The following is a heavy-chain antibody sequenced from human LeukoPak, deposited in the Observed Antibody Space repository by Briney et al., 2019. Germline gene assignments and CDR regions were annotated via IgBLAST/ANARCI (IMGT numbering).Heavy chain of an antibody. D-gene: IGHD5-18*01. CDR1: GFTFSNAW. J-gene: IGHJ3*02. V-gene: IGHV3-15*01. Sequence: GGSLRLSCAASGFTFSNAWMSWVRQAPGKGLELVGRIKSKTDGGTTDYAAPVKGRFTISRDDSKNTLYLQINSLKTEDTAVYYCTTDDTAQKGDAFDIWGQGTMVTVSS. CDR2: IKSKTDGGTT. CDR3: TTDDTAQKGDAFDI.